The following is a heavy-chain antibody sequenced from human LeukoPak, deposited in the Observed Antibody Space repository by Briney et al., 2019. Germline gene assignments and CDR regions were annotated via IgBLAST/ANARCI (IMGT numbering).Heavy chain of an antibody. CDR3: AREPSPMVGGPEGDY. Sequence: PGGSLRLSCAASGFTYSSYTMHWVRQAPGKGLEWVAAISYDGSNNYYAGSVKGRLTISRDNSKNTVYVQMNSLTTEDTAVYYCAREPSPMVGGPEGDYWGQGTLVTVSS. V-gene: IGHV3-30*04. J-gene: IGHJ4*02. CDR1: GFTYSSYT. CDR2: ISYDGSNN. D-gene: IGHD1-26*01.